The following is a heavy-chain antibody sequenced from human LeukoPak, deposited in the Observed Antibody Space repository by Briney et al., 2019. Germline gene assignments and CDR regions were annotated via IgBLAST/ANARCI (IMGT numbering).Heavy chain of an antibody. CDR3: ASERAGGSLYYYYGMDV. CDR1: GGTFSSYA. V-gene: IGHV1-69*13. CDR2: IIPIFGTA. J-gene: IGHJ6*04. Sequence: GASVKVSCKASGGTFSSYAISWVRQAPAQGLEWMGGIIPIFGTANYAQKFQGRVTITADESTSTAYMELSSLRSEDTAVYYCASERAGGSLYYYYGMDVWGKGTTVTVSS. D-gene: IGHD2-15*01.